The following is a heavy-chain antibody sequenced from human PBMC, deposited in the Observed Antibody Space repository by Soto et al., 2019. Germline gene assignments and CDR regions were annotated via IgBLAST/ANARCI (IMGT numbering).Heavy chain of an antibody. J-gene: IGHJ6*02. CDR1: GFTFSSYA. D-gene: IGHD6-13*01. V-gene: IGHV3-23*01. CDR2: ISGSGGST. CDR3: AKGPWYSSSQYYYYGMDV. Sequence: EVQLLESGGGLVQPGGSLRLSCAASGFTFSSYAMSWVGQAPGKGLEWVSAISGSGGSTYYADSVKGRFTISRDNSKNTLYLQMNSLRAEDTAVYYCAKGPWYSSSQYYYYGMDVWGQGTTVTVSS.